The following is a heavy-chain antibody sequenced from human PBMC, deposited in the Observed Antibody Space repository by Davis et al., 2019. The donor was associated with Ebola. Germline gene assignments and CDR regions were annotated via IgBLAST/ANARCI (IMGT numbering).Heavy chain of an antibody. CDR3: AKGPLRGGRQRTVSPQYFDN. J-gene: IGHJ4*02. D-gene: IGHD3-10*01. V-gene: IGHV3-30*04. Sequence: GESLKISCAASGFTFSRYAMHWVRQAPGKGLEWVALISYDGSSKYYRDSVEGRFTISRDNSKNTLFLQMTTLRAEDTATYYCAKGPLRGGRQRTVSPQYFDNWGQGTLVTVST. CDR2: ISYDGSSK. CDR1: GFTFSRYA.